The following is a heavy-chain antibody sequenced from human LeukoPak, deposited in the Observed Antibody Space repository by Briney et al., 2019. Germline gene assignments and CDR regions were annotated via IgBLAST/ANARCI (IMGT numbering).Heavy chain of an antibody. Sequence: SETLPLTCSVYGDSISSSSYYWAWIRQPPGKGLEWIGSIYYSGSTYYNPSLKSRVTISVDTSKNQFSLKLSSVTAADTAVYYCARAESRQSYSGTYGYWGQGTLATVSS. CDR1: GDSISSSSYY. D-gene: IGHD1-26*01. CDR3: ARAESRQSYSGTYGY. V-gene: IGHV4-39*01. J-gene: IGHJ4*02. CDR2: IYYSGST.